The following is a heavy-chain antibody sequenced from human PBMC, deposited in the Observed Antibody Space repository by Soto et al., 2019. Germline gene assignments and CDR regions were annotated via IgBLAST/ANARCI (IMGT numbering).Heavy chain of an antibody. J-gene: IGHJ4*02. CDR3: ARDGYRYYFDY. D-gene: IGHD5-18*01. CDR1: GFTFSSYE. CDR2: ISSSGSTI. Sequence: SLRLSCAASGFTFSSYEMNWVRQAPGKGLEWVSYISSSGSTIYYADSVKGRFTISRDNAKNSLYLQMNSLRAEDTAVYYCARDGYRYYFDYWGQGTLVTVSS. V-gene: IGHV3-48*03.